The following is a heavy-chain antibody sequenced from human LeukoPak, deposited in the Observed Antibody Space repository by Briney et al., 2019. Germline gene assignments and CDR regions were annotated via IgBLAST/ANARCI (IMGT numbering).Heavy chain of an antibody. D-gene: IGHD5-12*01. J-gene: IGHJ6*04. CDR2: IIPICGTA. Sequence: SVKVSCKASGGTFSSYAISWVRQAPGQGLEWMGGIIPICGTANYAQKFQGRVTITADESTSTAYMELSSLRSEDTAVYYCARASIVATISYYYYGMDVWGKGTTVTVSS. V-gene: IGHV1-69*13. CDR1: GGTFSSYA. CDR3: ARASIVATISYYYYGMDV.